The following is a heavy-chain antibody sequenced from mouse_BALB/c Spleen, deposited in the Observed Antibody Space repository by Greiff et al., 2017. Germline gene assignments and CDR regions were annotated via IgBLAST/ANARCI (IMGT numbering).Heavy chain of an antibody. CDR2: ILPGSGST. CDR1: GYTFSSYW. V-gene: IGHV1-9*01. Sequence: QVQLQQSGAELMKPGASVKISCKATGYTFSSYWIEWVKQRPGHGLEWIGEILPGSGSTNYNEKFKGKATFTADTSSNTAYMQLSSLTSEDSAVYYCARLYGSNAMDYWGQGTSVTVSS. D-gene: IGHD1-1*01. CDR3: ARLYGSNAMDY. J-gene: IGHJ4*01.